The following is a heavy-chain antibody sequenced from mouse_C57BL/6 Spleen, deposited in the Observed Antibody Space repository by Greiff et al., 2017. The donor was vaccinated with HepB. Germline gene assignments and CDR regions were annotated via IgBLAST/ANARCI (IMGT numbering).Heavy chain of an antibody. CDR2: ISSGSSTI. CDR3: ARVWLLRDYAMDY. J-gene: IGHJ4*01. CDR1: GFTFSDYG. Sequence: EVQLVESGGGLVKPGGSLKLSCAASGFTFSDYGMHWVRQAPEKGLEWVAYISSGSSTIYYADTVKGRFTIPRDNAKNTLFLQMTSLRSEDTAMYYCARVWLLRDYAMDYWGQGTSVTVSS. V-gene: IGHV5-17*01. D-gene: IGHD2-3*01.